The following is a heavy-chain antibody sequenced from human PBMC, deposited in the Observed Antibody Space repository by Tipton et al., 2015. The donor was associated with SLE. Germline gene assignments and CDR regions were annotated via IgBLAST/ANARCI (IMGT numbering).Heavy chain of an antibody. CDR3: ARDLSSSGISDY. J-gene: IGHJ4*02. D-gene: IGHD6-19*01. CDR1: GGSSSGYY. Sequence: TLSLTCAVNGGSSSGYYWSWIRQSPGKALEWIGSIYYGGSTYYNPSLESRVTISVDTSKNQFSLKVSSVTAADTAVYYCARDLSSSGISDYWGQGTLVTVSS. V-gene: IGHV4-34*01. CDR2: IYYGGST.